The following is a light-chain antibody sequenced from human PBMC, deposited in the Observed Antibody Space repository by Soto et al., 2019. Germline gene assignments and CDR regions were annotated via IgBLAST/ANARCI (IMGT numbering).Light chain of an antibody. J-gene: IGKJ1*01. V-gene: IGKV1-5*01. CDR1: QSISSW. Sequence: DIPMTQSPSTLSASVGDRVTITCRASQSISSWLAWYQQKPGKAPKLLIYDVSTLESGVPSRFSGSGSGTEFTLTISSLQPVDFATYYCQQYNIFWTFGQGTKVEIK. CDR2: DVS. CDR3: QQYNIFWT.